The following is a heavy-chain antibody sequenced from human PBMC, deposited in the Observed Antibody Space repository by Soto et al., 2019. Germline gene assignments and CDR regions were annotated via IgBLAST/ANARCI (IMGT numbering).Heavy chain of an antibody. CDR3: ASNSYRT. V-gene: IGHV4-39*01. D-gene: IGHD2-21*01. CDR2: IYYSGST. J-gene: IGHJ1*01. CDR1: GGSISGSSYY. Sequence: QLQLQESCPGLVKPSETLSLTCSVSGGSISGSSYYWGWIRQPPGKGLEWIGSIYYSGSTYYSPSLKRRVTVSVDTAKNQFSLNLSSVTAADTAVYYCASNSYRTWGQGILVTVSS.